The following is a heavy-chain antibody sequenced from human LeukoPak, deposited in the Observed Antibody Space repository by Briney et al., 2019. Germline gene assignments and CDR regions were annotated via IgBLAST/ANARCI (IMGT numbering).Heavy chain of an antibody. D-gene: IGHD4-17*01. CDR2: IYHSGST. Sequence: PSETLSLTCTVSGYSISSGYYWGWIRQPPGKGLEWIGSIYHSGSTYYNPSLKSRVTISVDTSKNQFSLKLSSVTAADTAVYYCARVSAGDYKIDYWGQGTLVTVSS. V-gene: IGHV4-38-2*02. CDR3: ARVSAGDYKIDY. CDR1: GYSISSGYY. J-gene: IGHJ4*02.